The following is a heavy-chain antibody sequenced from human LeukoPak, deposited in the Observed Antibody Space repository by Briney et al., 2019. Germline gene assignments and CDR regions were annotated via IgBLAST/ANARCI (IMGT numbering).Heavy chain of an antibody. CDR3: AKNLYCGGGSCYPSALGMDV. Sequence: GGSLRLSCAASGFTFSSYAMSWVRQAPGKGLEWVSSISGSGNRTYYADSVKDRFPISRDNSKHTLFLQMNSLRAEDTAVYYCAKNLYCGGGSCYPSALGMDVWGQGTTVTVSS. D-gene: IGHD2-15*01. CDR1: GFTFSSYA. CDR2: ISGSGNRT. V-gene: IGHV3-23*01. J-gene: IGHJ6*02.